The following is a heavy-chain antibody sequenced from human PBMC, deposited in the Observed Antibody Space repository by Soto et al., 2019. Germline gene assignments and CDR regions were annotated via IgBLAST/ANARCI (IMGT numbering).Heavy chain of an antibody. D-gene: IGHD6-19*01. CDR2: IYYSGST. CDR3: VVGRGWYGPLGY. CDR1: GGSISSYY. Sequence: PSETLSLTCTVSGGSISSYYWSWIRQPPGKGLEWIGYIYYSGSTNYNPSLKSRVTISVDTSKNQFSLKLSSVTAADTAVYYCVVGRGWYGPLGYWGQGTLVTVS. V-gene: IGHV4-59*01. J-gene: IGHJ4*02.